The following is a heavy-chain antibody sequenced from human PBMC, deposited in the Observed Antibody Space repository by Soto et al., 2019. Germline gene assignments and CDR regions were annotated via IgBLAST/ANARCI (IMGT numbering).Heavy chain of an antibody. J-gene: IGHJ5*02. V-gene: IGHV4-59*01. D-gene: IGHD2-8*01. CDR1: GGSISSDF. CDR2: ISISGNT. Sequence: SETLSLTCTVSGGSISSDFWSWIRQPPGKGLEWIGYISISGNTDYSPSLKSRATISADTSRNQFSLKLRSVNTADTAVYFCARLHCTSPDCVPLDPWGHGTLVT. CDR3: ARLHCTSPDCVPLDP.